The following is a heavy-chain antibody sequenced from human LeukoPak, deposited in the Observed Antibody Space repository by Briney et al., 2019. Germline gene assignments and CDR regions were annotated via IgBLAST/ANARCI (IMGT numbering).Heavy chain of an antibody. V-gene: IGHV4-30-4*08. CDR1: GGSISSGDYY. CDR3: ARELSVVVPAATFDYFDY. J-gene: IGHJ4*02. CDR2: IYYSGST. Sequence: SETLSLTCTVSGGSISSGDYYWSWIRQPPGKGLEWIGYIYYSGSTYYNPSLKNRVTISVDTSKNQFSLKLSSVTAADTAVYYCARELSVVVPAATFDYFDYWGQGTLVTVSS. D-gene: IGHD2-2*01.